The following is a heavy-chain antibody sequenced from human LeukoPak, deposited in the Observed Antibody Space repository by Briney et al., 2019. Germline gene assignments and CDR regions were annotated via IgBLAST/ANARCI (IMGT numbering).Heavy chain of an antibody. CDR2: IIPILGIA. J-gene: IGHJ6*02. CDR1: GGTFSSYA. CDR3: ASEYCSGGSCYSVFYYYGMDV. D-gene: IGHD2-15*01. Sequence: SVKVSCKASGGTFSSYAISWVRQVPGQRLEWMGRIIPILGIANYAQKFQGRVTITADKSTSTAYMELSSLRSEDTAVYYCASEYCSGGSCYSVFYYYGMDVWGQGTTVTVSS. V-gene: IGHV1-69*04.